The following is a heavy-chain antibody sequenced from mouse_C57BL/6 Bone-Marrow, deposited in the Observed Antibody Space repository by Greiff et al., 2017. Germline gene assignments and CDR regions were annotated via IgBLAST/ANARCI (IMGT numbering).Heavy chain of an antibody. CDR1: GFTFSDYG. CDR3: ATTVVAYWYIDV. V-gene: IGHV5-17*01. J-gene: IGHJ1*03. CDR2: ISSGSSTI. D-gene: IGHD1-1*01. Sequence: EVQLQQSGGGLVKPGGSLQLSCAASGFTFSDYGMHWVRQAPEKGLEWVAYISSGSSTIYYADTVKGRFTISRDNARNTLFLQMTSLRSEDTAMYYCATTVVAYWYIDVWGTGTTVTVSS.